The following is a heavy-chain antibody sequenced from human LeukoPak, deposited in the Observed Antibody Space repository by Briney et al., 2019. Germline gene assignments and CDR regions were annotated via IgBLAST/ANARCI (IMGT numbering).Heavy chain of an antibody. CDR2: IYPSGST. V-gene: IGHV4-30-2*01. Sequence: SQTLSLTCAVSGGSISSGGYSWSWIRQPPGKGLEWIGYIYPSGSTYYNPSLKSRVTISVDRSKNQFSLKLSSVTAADTAVYYCARSVVPAAVGAFDIWGQGTMVTVSS. CDR1: GGSISSGGYS. CDR3: ARSVVPAAVGAFDI. J-gene: IGHJ3*02. D-gene: IGHD2-2*01.